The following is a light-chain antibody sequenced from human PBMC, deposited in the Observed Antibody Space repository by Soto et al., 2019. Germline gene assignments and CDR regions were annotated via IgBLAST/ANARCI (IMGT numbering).Light chain of an antibody. J-gene: IGKJ2*01. V-gene: IGKV1-9*01. CDR3: QQLNGFPRYT. CDR2: DAS. Sequence: DIQLTQSPSFLSASVGDRVTITCRASADIGKYLAWYQQKAGKPPKLLVYDASTVQDGVPSRFTGSGSGTEFSLVISRLQPEDFATYYCQQLNGFPRYTFGQGTTVDI. CDR1: ADIGKY.